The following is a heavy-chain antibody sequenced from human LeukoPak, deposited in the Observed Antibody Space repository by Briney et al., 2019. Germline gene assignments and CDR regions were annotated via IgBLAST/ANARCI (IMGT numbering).Heavy chain of an antibody. Sequence: SETLSLTCAVYGGSFSGYYWSWIRQPPGKGLGWIGEINHSGNTNYNPSLKSRVTISVDTSKNQFSLKLSSVTAADTAVYYCASLTPTINYGSGTTIDYWGQGTLVTVSS. CDR2: INHSGNT. CDR1: GGSFSGYY. CDR3: ASLTPTINYGSGTTIDY. V-gene: IGHV4-34*01. D-gene: IGHD3-10*01. J-gene: IGHJ4*02.